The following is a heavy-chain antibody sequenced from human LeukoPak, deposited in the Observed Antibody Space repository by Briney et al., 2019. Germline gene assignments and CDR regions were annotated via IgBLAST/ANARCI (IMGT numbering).Heavy chain of an antibody. Sequence: PGGSLRLSCAASGFIVSSNYMSWVRQAPGKGLEWVSVIYSGGSTYYADSVKGRFTISRDKSKNTVYLQMNSLRAEDTAIYYCAKNLYDYGIFQHWGPGTLVTVSS. CDR3: AKNLYDYGIFQH. CDR1: GFIVSSNY. V-gene: IGHV3-53*01. D-gene: IGHD4-17*01. J-gene: IGHJ1*01. CDR2: IYSGGST.